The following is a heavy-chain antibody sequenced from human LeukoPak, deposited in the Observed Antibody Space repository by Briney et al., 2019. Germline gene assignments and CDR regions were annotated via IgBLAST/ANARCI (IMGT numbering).Heavy chain of an antibody. CDR1: GGSFSGYY. V-gene: IGHV4-34*01. Sequence: SETLSLTCAVYGGSFSGYYWSWIRQPPGKGLEWIGEINHSGSTNYNPSLKSRVTISVDTSKNQFSLKLSSVTAADTAVYYCARGRRRKLLPNNWFDPWGQGTLVTVSS. J-gene: IGHJ5*02. CDR3: ARGRRRKLLPNNWFDP. CDR2: INHSGST. D-gene: IGHD1-26*01.